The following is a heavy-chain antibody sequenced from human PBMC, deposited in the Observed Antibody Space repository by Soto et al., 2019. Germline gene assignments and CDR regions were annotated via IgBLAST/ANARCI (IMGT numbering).Heavy chain of an antibody. V-gene: IGHV1-46*01. Sequence: ASVKVSCKASGYTFTSYYMHWVRQAPGQGLEWMGIINPSGGSTSYAQKFQGRVTMTRDTSTSTVYMELSSLRSEDTAVYYCARFHSYYYDSSGYMPSGFDYWGQGTLVTVSS. CDR2: INPSGGST. J-gene: IGHJ4*02. CDR1: GYTFTSYY. D-gene: IGHD3-22*01. CDR3: ARFHSYYYDSSGYMPSGFDY.